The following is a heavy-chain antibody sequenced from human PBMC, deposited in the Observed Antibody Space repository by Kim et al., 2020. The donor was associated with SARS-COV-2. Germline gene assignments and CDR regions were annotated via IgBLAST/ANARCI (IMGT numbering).Heavy chain of an antibody. V-gene: IGHV4-39*01. Sequence: PSLKSRVTISVDTSKNQFSLKLSSVTAADTAVYYCARPYSSGRWGFDYWGQGTLVTVSS. D-gene: IGHD6-19*01. CDR3: ARPYSSGRWGFDY. J-gene: IGHJ4*02.